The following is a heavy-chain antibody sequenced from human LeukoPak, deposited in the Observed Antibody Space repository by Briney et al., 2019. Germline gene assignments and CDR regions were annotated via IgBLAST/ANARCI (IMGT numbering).Heavy chain of an antibody. J-gene: IGHJ4*01. CDR3: ARMVLYYFERERHGGVNWAIAC. V-gene: IGHV3-20*04. Sequence: GGSLRLSCAASGFTFDDYGMTWVRRAPGRGLEWVSGINWNGGSTTYADSVKGRFTISRDNAKNSLYLQMNSLRAEDTALYYFARMVLYYFERERHGGVNWAIACCGQG. CDR2: INWNGGST. CDR1: GFTFDDYG. D-gene: IGHD3-22*01.